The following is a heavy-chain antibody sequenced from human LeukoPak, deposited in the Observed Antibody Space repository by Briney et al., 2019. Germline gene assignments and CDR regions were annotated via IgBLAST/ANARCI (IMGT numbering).Heavy chain of an antibody. V-gene: IGHV3-23*01. D-gene: IGHD2-15*01. CDR1: GFTFSSYA. CDR3: AKDFSGGTYFDY. CDR2: ISGSGGST. Sequence: GGSLRLSCAASGFTFSSYAVSWVRQAPGKGLEWVLAISGSGGSTYYADSVKGRFTISRDNSKNPLYLQMNSLRAEDTAVYYCAKDFSGGTYFDYWGQGTLVTVSS. J-gene: IGHJ4*02.